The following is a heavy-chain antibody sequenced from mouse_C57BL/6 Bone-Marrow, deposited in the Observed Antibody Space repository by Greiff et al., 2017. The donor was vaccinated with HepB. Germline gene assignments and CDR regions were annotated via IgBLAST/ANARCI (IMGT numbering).Heavy chain of an antibody. Sequence: EVKLQESGPGLVKPSQSLSLTCSVTGYSITSGYYWNWIRQFPGNKLEWMGYISYDGSNNYNPSLKNRISITRDTSKNQFFLKLNSVTTEDTATYYCARRLPPYFDVWGTGTTVTVSS. V-gene: IGHV3-6*01. CDR2: ISYDGSN. CDR3: ARRLPPYFDV. J-gene: IGHJ1*03. CDR1: GYSITSGYY. D-gene: IGHD2-2*01.